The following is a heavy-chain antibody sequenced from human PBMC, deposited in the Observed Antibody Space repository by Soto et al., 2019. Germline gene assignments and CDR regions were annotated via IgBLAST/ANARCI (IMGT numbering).Heavy chain of an antibody. D-gene: IGHD2-15*01. CDR1: GGSISSYY. V-gene: IGHV4-34*01. J-gene: IGHJ1*01. Sequence: PSETLSLTCTVSGGSISSYYWNWIRQPPGKGLEWIGEINHSGSTKYNPSLRSRVTVSVDTSKHQFSLKLSSVTAADTAVYYCARVCSGGSCYSSEYFQHWGQGTLVPVSS. CDR3: ARVCSGGSCYSSEYFQH. CDR2: INHSGST.